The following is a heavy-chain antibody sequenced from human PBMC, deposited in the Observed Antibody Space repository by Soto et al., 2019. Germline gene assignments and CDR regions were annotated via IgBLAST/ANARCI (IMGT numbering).Heavy chain of an antibody. D-gene: IGHD2-15*01. J-gene: IGHJ6*02. CDR2: IIPIFGTA. CDR1: GGTFSSYA. V-gene: IGHV1-69*01. CDR3: ARGSVVVVVAATPDYYYGMDV. Sequence: QVQLVQSGAEVQKPGSSVKVSCKASGGTFSSYAISWVRQAPGQGLEWMGGIIPIFGTANYAQKFQGRVTITADESTSTAYMELSSLRSEDTAVYYCARGSVVVVVAATPDYYYGMDVWGQGTTVTVSS.